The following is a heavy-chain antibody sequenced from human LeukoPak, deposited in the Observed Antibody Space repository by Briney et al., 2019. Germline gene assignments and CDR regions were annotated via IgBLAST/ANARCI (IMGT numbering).Heavy chain of an antibody. CDR1: GGTLSSHG. CDR2: IIPIFGTT. CDR3: ARRWPHSSGYYLFDY. Sequence: SVKVSCKASGGTLSSHGFSWVRQAPGQGLEWMGGIIPIFGTTNYAQKFQGRVTITTDESTSTGYMELSSLRSEDTAVYYCARRWPHSSGYYLFDYWGQGTLVTVSS. V-gene: IGHV1-69*05. D-gene: IGHD3-22*01. J-gene: IGHJ4*02.